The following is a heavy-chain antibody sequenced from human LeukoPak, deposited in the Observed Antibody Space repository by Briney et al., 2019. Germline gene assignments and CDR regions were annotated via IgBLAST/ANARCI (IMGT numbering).Heavy chain of an antibody. Sequence: SGRSLRLSCAASGFTFSSYGMHWVRQAPGKGLEWVAVISYDGSNKYYADSVKGRFTISRDNSKNTLYLQMNSLRAEDTAVYYCARGAVAGTWPGAFDIWGQGTMVTVSS. D-gene: IGHD6-19*01. CDR3: ARGAVAGTWPGAFDI. V-gene: IGHV3-30*03. CDR2: ISYDGSNK. CDR1: GFTFSSYG. J-gene: IGHJ3*02.